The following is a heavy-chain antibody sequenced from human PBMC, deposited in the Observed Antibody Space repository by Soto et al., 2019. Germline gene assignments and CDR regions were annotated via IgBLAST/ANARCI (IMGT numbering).Heavy chain of an antibody. D-gene: IGHD6-13*01. CDR3: ARDEDSSSWNWFDP. V-gene: IGHV4-4*07. CDR2: IYTSGST. J-gene: IGHJ5*02. CDR1: GGSISSYY. Sequence: KPSETLSLTCTVSGGSISSYYWSWIRQPAGKGLEWIGRIYTSGSTNYNPSLKSRVTMSVDTSKNQSSLKLSSVTAADTAVYYCARDEDSSSWNWFDPWGQGTLVTVSS.